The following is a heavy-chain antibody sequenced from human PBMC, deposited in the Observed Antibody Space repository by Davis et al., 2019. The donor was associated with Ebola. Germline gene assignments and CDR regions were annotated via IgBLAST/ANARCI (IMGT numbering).Heavy chain of an antibody. CDR3: SRGHTDAYTPSNFYGMDV. Sequence: MPSETLSLTCAVSGGSISSGGYSWGWIRQPPGKGLEWIGYIYYSGSTYYNPSLKSRATISVDRSKNQFSLKLSSVTAADTALYFCSRGHTDAYTPSNFYGMDVWGKGTTVTVSS. CDR1: GGSISSGGYS. J-gene: IGHJ6*04. V-gene: IGHV4-30-2*01. CDR2: IYYSGST. D-gene: IGHD5-24*01.